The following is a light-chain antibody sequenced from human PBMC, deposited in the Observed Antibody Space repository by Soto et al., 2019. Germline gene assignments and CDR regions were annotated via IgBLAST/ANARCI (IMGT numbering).Light chain of an antibody. V-gene: IGKV4-1*01. CDR1: QSVLYSSNNKNY. CDR3: QQTRSYPST. Sequence: DIVMTQSPDSLAVSLGERATINCKSSQSVLYSSNNKNYLAWYQQKPGKAPNLLIYGASTLQSGVPSRFSGSGSGTDFTLTINSLQAEDFATYYCQQTRSYPSTFGGGTKVDIK. CDR2: GAS. J-gene: IGKJ4*01.